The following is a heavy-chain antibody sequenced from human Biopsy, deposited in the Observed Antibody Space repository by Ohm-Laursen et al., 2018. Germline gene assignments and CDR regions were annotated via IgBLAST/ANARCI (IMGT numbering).Heavy chain of an antibody. CDR1: GGSVSSNVHY. CDR2: VFHSGIT. Sequence: GTLSLTWTVSGGSVSSNVHYWAWIRQPPGKGLECIGTVFHSGITFYNPSLKSRVTISIDTSKNQFSLNLSSVTAADTAVYYCARHPTGFWFDPWGQGTLVTVSS. CDR3: ARHPTGFWFDP. J-gene: IGHJ5*02. V-gene: IGHV4-39*01.